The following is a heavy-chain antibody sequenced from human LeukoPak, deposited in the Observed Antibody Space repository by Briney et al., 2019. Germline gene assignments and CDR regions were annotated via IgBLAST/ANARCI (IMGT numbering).Heavy chain of an antibody. Sequence: PGGSLRLSCSASRFTFRNYGMHWVRQAPGKGLEWVAFIRYDGSNKYYADSVKGRFTISRDNSKSTLYLQMNSLRAEDTALYYCARDVRSGGYYYYYYMDVWGKGTTVTVSS. V-gene: IGHV3-30*02. D-gene: IGHD1-26*01. CDR1: RFTFRNYG. CDR2: IRYDGSNK. CDR3: ARDVRSGGYYYYYYMDV. J-gene: IGHJ6*03.